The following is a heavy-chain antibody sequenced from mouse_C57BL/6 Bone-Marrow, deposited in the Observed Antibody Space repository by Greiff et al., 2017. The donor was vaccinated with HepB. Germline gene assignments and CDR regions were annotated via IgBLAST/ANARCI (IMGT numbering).Heavy chain of an antibody. CDR2: IDPSDSET. CDR3: ARGWGHYAMDY. CDR1: GYTFTSYW. Sequence: VQLQQPGAELVRPGSSVKLSCKASGYTFTSYWMHWVKQRPIQGLEWIGNIDPSDSETHYNQKFKDKATLTVDKSSSTAYMQLSSLTSEDSAVYYCARGWGHYAMDYWGQGTSVTVSS. J-gene: IGHJ4*01. V-gene: IGHV1-52*01. D-gene: IGHD1-1*02.